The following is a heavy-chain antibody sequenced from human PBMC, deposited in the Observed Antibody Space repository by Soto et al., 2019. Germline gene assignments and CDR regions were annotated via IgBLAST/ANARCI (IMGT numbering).Heavy chain of an antibody. Sequence: GGSLRLSCAASGCIFSKAWMNWVRQAPGKGLEWVGRIKSKTDGGTTDYGAPVKGRFTVSRDDSKNTLYLQMNSLRAEDTAVYYCARDSSGYYYRVGAFDIWGQGTMVTVSS. CDR1: GCIFSKAW. D-gene: IGHD3-22*01. CDR2: IKSKTDGGTT. J-gene: IGHJ3*02. CDR3: ARDSSGYYYRVGAFDI. V-gene: IGHV3-15*07.